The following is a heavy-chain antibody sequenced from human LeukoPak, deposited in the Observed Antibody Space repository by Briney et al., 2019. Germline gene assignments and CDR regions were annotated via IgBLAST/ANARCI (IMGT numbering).Heavy chain of an antibody. V-gene: IGHV4-39*01. Sequence: SETLSLTCTVSGGSINSITYYWGWIRQPPGKGLEWIGSIYYSGSTYYNPSLKSRVTISVDTSKNQFSLKLSSVTAADTAVYYCANGRDGYNDPTVDYWGQGTLVTVSS. D-gene: IGHD5-24*01. J-gene: IGHJ4*02. CDR2: IYYSGST. CDR1: GGSINSITYY. CDR3: ANGRDGYNDPTVDY.